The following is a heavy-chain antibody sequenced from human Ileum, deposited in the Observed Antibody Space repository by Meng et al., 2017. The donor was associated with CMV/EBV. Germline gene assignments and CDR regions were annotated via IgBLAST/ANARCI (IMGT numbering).Heavy chain of an antibody. J-gene: IGHJ4*02. D-gene: IGHD1-7*01. CDR2: IYYSGST. CDR1: GGSISSGDYY. Sequence: QVQLQESRPGLVKPSQTLSLTCTVSGGSISSGDYYWNWIRQPPGKGLEWIGYIYYSGSTYFNPSLKSRVTISVDTSKNQFSLKLNSVTAADTAVYYCARQEELWGYFDYWGQGTLVTVSS. V-gene: IGHV4-30-4*08. CDR3: ARQEELWGYFDY.